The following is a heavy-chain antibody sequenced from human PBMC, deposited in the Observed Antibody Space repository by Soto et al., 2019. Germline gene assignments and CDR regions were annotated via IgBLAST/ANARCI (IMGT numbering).Heavy chain of an antibody. CDR1: GYRFSLDC. D-gene: IGHD5-12*01. Sequence: AESLTISCKVSGYRFSLDCVAWVLQMPGKGLEWMGIIYPYDSDTTYSPSFQGHVTLSADTSINTAYLHWNSLKASDTGIYYCARRGVLATENFDCWGQGTMVTVSS. J-gene: IGHJ4*02. V-gene: IGHV5-51*01. CDR3: ARRGVLATENFDC. CDR2: IYPYDSDT.